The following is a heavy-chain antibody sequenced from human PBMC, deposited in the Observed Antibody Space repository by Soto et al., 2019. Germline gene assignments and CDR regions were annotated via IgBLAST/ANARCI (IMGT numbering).Heavy chain of an antibody. D-gene: IGHD3-10*01. Sequence: EVQVLESGGGLVQPGGSLRLSCAASGFTFSSYAMSWVRQAPGKGLEWVSTLSGSGGSTYSADSVKGRFTISRDNSKNTLYLQMNSLRDEDTAVYYCAKDQFGELYDFDYWGQGTLVTVSS. CDR2: LSGSGGST. CDR1: GFTFSSYA. V-gene: IGHV3-23*01. J-gene: IGHJ4*02. CDR3: AKDQFGELYDFDY.